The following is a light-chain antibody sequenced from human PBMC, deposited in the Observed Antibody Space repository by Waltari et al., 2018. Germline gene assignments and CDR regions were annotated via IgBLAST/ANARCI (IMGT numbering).Light chain of an antibody. Sequence: QSALTQPASVSGSPGQSITISCTGPSSDVGIYNLVSWYQQHPGKAPKLMIYEGSKRPSGVSNRFSGSKSGNTASLTISGLQAEDEADYYCCSYAGSILFGGGTKLTVL. V-gene: IGLV2-23*01. J-gene: IGLJ2*01. CDR1: SSDVGIYNL. CDR3: CSYAGSIL. CDR2: EGS.